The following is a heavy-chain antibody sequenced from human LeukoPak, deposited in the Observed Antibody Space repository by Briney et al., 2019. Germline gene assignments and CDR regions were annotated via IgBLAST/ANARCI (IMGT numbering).Heavy chain of an antibody. Sequence: GGSLRLSCAASGFTFNIYGMNWVRQAPGKGLEWVSSISSSSDYIYYADSVKGRFTISRDNARNSLYLQMNSLRAEDTAVYYCARKLGKWERLSPFDYWGQGTLVTVSS. J-gene: IGHJ4*02. V-gene: IGHV3-21*01. CDR1: GFTFNIYG. CDR3: ARKLGKWERLSPFDY. D-gene: IGHD1-26*01. CDR2: ISSSSDYI.